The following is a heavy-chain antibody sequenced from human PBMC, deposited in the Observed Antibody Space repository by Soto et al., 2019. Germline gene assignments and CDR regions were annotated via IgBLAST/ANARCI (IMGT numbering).Heavy chain of an antibody. CDR2: ISGSGGST. CDR3: AKDRGHFGDYDAGVFDY. CDR1: GCTFSSYA. Sequence: EVQLLESGGGLVQPGGSLRLSCAASGCTFSSYAMSWVRQAPGKGLEWVSAISGSGGSTYYADSVKGRFTISRDNSKNTLYLQMNSLRAEDTAVYYCAKDRGHFGDYDAGVFDYWGQGTLVTVSS. D-gene: IGHD4-17*01. J-gene: IGHJ4*02. V-gene: IGHV3-23*01.